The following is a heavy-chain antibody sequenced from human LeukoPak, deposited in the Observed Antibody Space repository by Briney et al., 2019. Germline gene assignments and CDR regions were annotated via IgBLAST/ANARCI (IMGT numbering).Heavy chain of an antibody. V-gene: IGHV1-69*10. D-gene: IGHD5-12*01. CDR3: GRGARPPHYYYYMDV. Sequence: ASVKVSCKASGYTFTSYGIIWVRQAPGQGLEWMGGIIPILGTSNYAQKFQGRVTITADKSTSTAYMELSSLRSEDTAMYYCGRGARPPHYYYYMDVWGKGTTVTVSS. CDR2: IIPILGTS. CDR1: GYTFTSYG. J-gene: IGHJ6*03.